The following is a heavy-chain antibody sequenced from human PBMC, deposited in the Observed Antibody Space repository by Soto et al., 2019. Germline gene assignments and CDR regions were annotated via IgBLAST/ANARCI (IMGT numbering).Heavy chain of an antibody. D-gene: IGHD2-21*02. CDR2: MTPSDGST. Sequence: ASVKVSCKTSADIFNNYYMHWVRQAPGQGLEWMGVMTPSDGSTNYAQSFQGRVTMTRDTSTRTVYVELSSLRSEDTAVYYCAKHCGGDCSNGFDICGQGTKVTVSS. V-gene: IGHV1-46*02. CDR3: AKHCGGDCSNGFDI. CDR1: ADIFNNYY. J-gene: IGHJ3*02.